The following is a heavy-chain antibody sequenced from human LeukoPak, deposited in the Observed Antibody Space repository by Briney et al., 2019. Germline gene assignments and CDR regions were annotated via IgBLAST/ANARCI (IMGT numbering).Heavy chain of an antibody. Sequence: PSETLSLTCAVSGGSISSGGYSWSWIRQPPGKGLEWIGEINHSGSTNYNPSLKSRVTISLDTSKNQFSLKLSSVTAADTAVYYCVLFHWEEYYFDFWGQGTLVTVSS. CDR2: INHSGST. V-gene: IGHV4-30-2*01. J-gene: IGHJ4*02. D-gene: IGHD2-15*01. CDR3: VLFHWEEYYFDF. CDR1: GGSISSGGYS.